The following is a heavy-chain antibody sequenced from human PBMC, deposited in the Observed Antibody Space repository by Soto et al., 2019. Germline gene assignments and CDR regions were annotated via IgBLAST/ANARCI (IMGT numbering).Heavy chain of an antibody. CDR2: INRDSSVI. CDR3: ARDCAGTCWFAY. CDR1: GFSFSDFS. Sequence: EVQLVKSGGGKVQPGGSLRLSCAGSGFSFSDFSMNWVRQAPGKGLEWISYINRDSSVIMYADSLRGRVTISRDNAKNTLFLQINRLRVEDTAVYYCARDCAGTCWFAYWGPGIPVTVSS. D-gene: IGHD2-15*01. J-gene: IGHJ4*02. V-gene: IGHV3-48*01.